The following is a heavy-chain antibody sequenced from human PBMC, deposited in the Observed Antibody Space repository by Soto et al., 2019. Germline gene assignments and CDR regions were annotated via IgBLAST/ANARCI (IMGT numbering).Heavy chain of an antibody. J-gene: IGHJ4*02. CDR1: GFTSIRFA. V-gene: IGHV3-64D*06. CDR2: INSDGDIT. CDR3: TVAGGEWGDY. Sequence: GGSLRLSCSASGFTSIRFAIHWVRQAPGKGLEHVSAINSDGDITDFADSVKGRFSISRDNSKNTVHLQMNSLRPEDTAVSYCTVAGGEWGDYWGQGTRVTVSS. D-gene: IGHD3-16*01.